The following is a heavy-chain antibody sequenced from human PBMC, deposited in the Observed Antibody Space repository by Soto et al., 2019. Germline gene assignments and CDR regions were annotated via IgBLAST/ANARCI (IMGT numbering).Heavy chain of an antibody. Sequence: QLQLQESGSGLVKPSQTLSLTCAVSGGSISSGGYSWSWIRQPPGKGLEWIGYIYHSGSTYYNPSLKSRVTISVDRSKNQFSLKLSSVTAADTAVYYCVSTDYSDSSGYSYWGQGTLVTVSS. CDR3: VSTDYSDSSGYSY. CDR1: GGSISSGGYS. J-gene: IGHJ4*02. CDR2: IYHSGST. D-gene: IGHD3-22*01. V-gene: IGHV4-30-2*01.